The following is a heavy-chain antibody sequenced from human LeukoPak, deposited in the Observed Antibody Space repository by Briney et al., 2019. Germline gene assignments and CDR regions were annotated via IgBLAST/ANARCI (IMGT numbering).Heavy chain of an antibody. J-gene: IGHJ4*02. CDR3: ASWGFGELLSTFYNDY. Sequence: PSQTLSLTCTVSGGSISSGSYYWSWIRQPAGQGLEYIGRMYTSGSTNYNPSLKSRVTISVDTSKNQFSLKLSSVTAADTAVYYCASWGFGELLSTFYNDYWGQGTLVTVSS. V-gene: IGHV4-61*02. D-gene: IGHD3-10*01. CDR2: MYTSGST. CDR1: GGSISSGSYY.